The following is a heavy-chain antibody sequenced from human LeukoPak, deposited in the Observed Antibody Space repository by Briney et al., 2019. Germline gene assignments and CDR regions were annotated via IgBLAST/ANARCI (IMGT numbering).Heavy chain of an antibody. Sequence: PGGSLRLSCAASGFTVSSNYMNWVRPAPGKGLEWVSVLYSAGNTFYADSVKGRFTISRDNSKNTLYLQMNSLRPEDTAVYYCVRAREYLAIDYWGQGTLVTVSS. CDR1: GFTVSSNY. CDR2: LYSAGNT. J-gene: IGHJ4*02. D-gene: IGHD2/OR15-2a*01. CDR3: VRAREYLAIDY. V-gene: IGHV3-66*02.